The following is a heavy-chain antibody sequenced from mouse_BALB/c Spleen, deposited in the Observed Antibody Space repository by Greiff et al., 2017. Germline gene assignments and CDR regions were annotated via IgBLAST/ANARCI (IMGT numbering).Heavy chain of an antibody. CDR3: ARDPYRYDDAMDY. CDR2: IYPGSGNT. Sequence: VQLQQSGAELVRPGTSVKISCKASGYAFTNYWLGWVKQRPGHGLEWIGDIYPGSGNTYYNEKFKGKATLTADKSSSTAYMQLSSLTSEDSAVYFCARDPYRYDDAMDYWGQGTSVTVSS. V-gene: IGHV1-63*01. J-gene: IGHJ4*01. CDR1: GYAFTNYW. D-gene: IGHD2-14*01.